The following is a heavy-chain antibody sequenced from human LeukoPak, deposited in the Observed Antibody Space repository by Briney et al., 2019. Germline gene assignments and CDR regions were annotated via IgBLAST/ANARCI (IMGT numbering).Heavy chain of an antibody. Sequence: PGGSLRLSCAASGFTLSSYEMNWVRQAPGRALEWVSYISGSGVTLYYADSVKGRFTISRDDAKNSLYLQMNSLRAEDTAVYYCARDNGGAFDSGGQGTMVT. CDR1: GFTLSSYE. D-gene: IGHD2-8*01. V-gene: IGHV3-48*03. CDR3: ARDNGGAFDS. J-gene: IGHJ3*02. CDR2: ISGSGVTL.